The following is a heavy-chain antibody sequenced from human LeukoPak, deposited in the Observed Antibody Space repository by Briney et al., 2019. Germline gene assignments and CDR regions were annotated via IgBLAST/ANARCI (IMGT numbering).Heavy chain of an antibody. J-gene: IGHJ4*02. Sequence: GGSLRLSCAASGFTVSSNYMSWVRQAPGKGLEWVSYISSSSSTIYYADSVKGRFTISRDNAKNSLYLQMNSLRAEDTAVYYCARENYDSSGYSKIDYWGQGTLVTVSS. CDR3: ARENYDSSGYSKIDY. V-gene: IGHV3-48*01. CDR2: ISSSSSTI. D-gene: IGHD3-22*01. CDR1: GFTVSSNY.